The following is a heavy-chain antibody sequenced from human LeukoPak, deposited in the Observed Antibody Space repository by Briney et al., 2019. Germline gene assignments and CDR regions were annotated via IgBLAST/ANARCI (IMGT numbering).Heavy chain of an antibody. D-gene: IGHD6-19*01. CDR3: ARRRLGWYSVDY. CDR2: ISYSGNT. J-gene: IGHJ4*02. V-gene: IGHV4-39*01. Sequence: SETLSLTCTVSGGSISSSSYYWGWIRQPPGKGLEWIGSISYSGNTYNNPSLKSRATISVDASKNQFSLRPSSVTAADTAVYFCARRRLGWYSVDYWGQGTLVTVSS. CDR1: GGSISSSSYY.